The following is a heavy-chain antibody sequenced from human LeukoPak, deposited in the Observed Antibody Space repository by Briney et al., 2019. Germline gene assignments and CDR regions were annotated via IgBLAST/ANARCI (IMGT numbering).Heavy chain of an antibody. CDR3: ARGGITIFGDLKNFDGRFDP. CDR1: GYTFTSYD. Sequence: GASVKVSCNASGYTFTSYDINWVRQATGQGLEWMGWMNTNSGNTGYAQKFQGRVTITTNTSISTAYMELSSLRSEDTAVYYCARGGITIFGDLKNFDGRFDPWGQGTLVTVSS. D-gene: IGHD3-3*01. V-gene: IGHV1-8*03. CDR2: MNTNSGNT. J-gene: IGHJ5*02.